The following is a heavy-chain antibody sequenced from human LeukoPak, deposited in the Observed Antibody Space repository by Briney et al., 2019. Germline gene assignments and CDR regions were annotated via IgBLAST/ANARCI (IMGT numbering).Heavy chain of an antibody. CDR3: ARGGLTYSSSIGYNWFDP. J-gene: IGHJ5*02. D-gene: IGHD6-13*01. Sequence: GASVKASCKASGYTFTGYYMHWVRQAPGQGLEWMGWINPNSGGTNYAQKFQGWVTMTRDTSISTAYMELSRLRSDDTAVYYCARGGLTYSSSIGYNWFDPWGQGTLVTVSS. V-gene: IGHV1-2*04. CDR1: GYTFTGYY. CDR2: INPNSGGT.